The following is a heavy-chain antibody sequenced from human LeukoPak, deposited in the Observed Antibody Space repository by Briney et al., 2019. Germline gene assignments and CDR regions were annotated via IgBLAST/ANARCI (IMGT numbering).Heavy chain of an antibody. CDR2: IIPIFGTA. D-gene: IGHD6-19*01. CDR1: GGTFSSYA. J-gene: IGHJ5*02. Sequence: GASVKVSCKASGGTFSSYAISWVRQAPGQGLEWMGGIIPIFGTANYAQKFQGRVTITTDESTSTAYMELRSLRSDDTAVYYCARSIAVATNWFDPWGQGTLVTVSS. CDR3: ARSIAVATNWFDP. V-gene: IGHV1-69*05.